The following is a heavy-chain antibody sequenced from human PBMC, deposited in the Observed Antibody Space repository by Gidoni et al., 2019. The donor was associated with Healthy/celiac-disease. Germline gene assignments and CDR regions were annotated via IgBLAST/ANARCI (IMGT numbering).Heavy chain of an antibody. CDR2: INPNSGGT. V-gene: IGHV1-2*06. D-gene: IGHD6-19*01. Sequence: QVQLVQSGAEVKKPGASVKVSCKASGYTFTGYYMHWVRQAPGQGLEWMGRINPNSGGTNHAQKFQGRVTMTRDTSISTAYMELSRLRSDDTAVYYCARERKPGIAVAGTQEYVYWGQGTLVTVSS. CDR1: GYTFTGYY. J-gene: IGHJ4*02. CDR3: ARERKPGIAVAGTQEYVY.